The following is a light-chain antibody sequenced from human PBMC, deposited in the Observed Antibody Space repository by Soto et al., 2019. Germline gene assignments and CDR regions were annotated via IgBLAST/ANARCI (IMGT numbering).Light chain of an antibody. V-gene: IGKV3-20*01. Sequence: EIVLTQSPGSLSLSLGERATLSCRASQSVDSAFFAWYQQKPGQPPRLLMYGASRRATGIPARFSGSGSGTDFTLTSSRLEPADVAVYYCQQYASSLTFGQGTKVEI. CDR3: QQYASSLT. CDR1: QSVDSAF. CDR2: GAS. J-gene: IGKJ1*01.